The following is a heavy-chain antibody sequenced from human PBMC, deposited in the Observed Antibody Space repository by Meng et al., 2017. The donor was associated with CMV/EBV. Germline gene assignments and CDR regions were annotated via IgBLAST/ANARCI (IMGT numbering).Heavy chain of an antibody. CDR3: AKDLGLEVTDFDY. Sequence: GESLKISCAASGFTFSSYAMSWVRQAPGKGLEWVSAISGSGGSTYYADSVKGRFTISRDNSKNTLYLQMNSLRAEDTAVYYCAKDLGLEVTDFDYWGQGTLVTVSS. CDR1: GFTFSSYA. D-gene: IGHD4-11*01. V-gene: IGHV3-23*01. CDR2: ISGSGGST. J-gene: IGHJ4*02.